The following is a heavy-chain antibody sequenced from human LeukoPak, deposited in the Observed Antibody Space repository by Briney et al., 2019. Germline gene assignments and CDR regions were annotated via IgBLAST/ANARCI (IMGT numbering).Heavy chain of an antibody. Sequence: ASVKVSCKASGYTFTSYYMHWVRQAPGQGLEWMGIINPSGGSTSYAQKFQGRVTMTRDTSTSTVYMELSSLRSEDTAVYYCARYCSGGSCYWKNAFDIWGQGTMVTVSS. CDR2: INPSGGST. D-gene: IGHD2-15*01. CDR1: GYTFTSYY. J-gene: IGHJ3*02. V-gene: IGHV1-46*03. CDR3: ARYCSGGSCYWKNAFDI.